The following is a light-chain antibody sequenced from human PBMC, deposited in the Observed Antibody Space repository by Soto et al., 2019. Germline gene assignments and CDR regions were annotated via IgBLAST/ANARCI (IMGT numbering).Light chain of an antibody. Sequence: DIVMTQSPDSLAVSLGERATINCKSSQSVLYSSNNKNYLAWYQQKPGQPPKLLIYWASTRESGVPDRFSGSGSGTDFTLTISSLQDDDVAVYYCQQYYSPPLTFGGGTKVEIK. CDR1: QSVLYSSNNKNY. CDR2: WAS. V-gene: IGKV4-1*01. J-gene: IGKJ4*01. CDR3: QQYYSPPLT.